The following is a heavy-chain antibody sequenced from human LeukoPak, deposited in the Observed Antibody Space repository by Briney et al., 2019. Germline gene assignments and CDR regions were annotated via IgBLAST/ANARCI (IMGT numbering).Heavy chain of an antibody. CDR2: ISSSSRSI. CDR1: GFTFSSYS. J-gene: IGHJ4*02. Sequence: GGSLRLSCAASGFTFSSYSMTWGRQAPGKGLEWVSSISSSSRSIYDADSMKGRFTISRANAKNSLYLQMKSLRAEDTAVYYCARIGRYYDSSGYTYFDYWGQGTLVTVSS. CDR3: ARIGRYYDSSGYTYFDY. D-gene: IGHD3-22*01. V-gene: IGHV3-21*01.